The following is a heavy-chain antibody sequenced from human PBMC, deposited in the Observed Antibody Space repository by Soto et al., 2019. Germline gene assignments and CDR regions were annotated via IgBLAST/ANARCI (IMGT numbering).Heavy chain of an antibody. J-gene: IGHJ4*02. V-gene: IGHV5-51*01. D-gene: IGHD2-15*01. CDR2: IYPGDSDT. CDR3: ARGSVVVVAAIDY. CDR1: GYSFTSYW. Sequence: CKGSGYSFTSYWIGWVRQMPGKGLEWMGIIYPGDSDTRYSPSFQGQVTISADKSISTAYLQWSSLKASDTAMYYCARGSVVVVAAIDYWGQGTLVTVSS.